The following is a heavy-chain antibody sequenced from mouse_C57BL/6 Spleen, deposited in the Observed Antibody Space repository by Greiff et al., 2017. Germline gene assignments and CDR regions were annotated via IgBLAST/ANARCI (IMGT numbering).Heavy chain of an antibody. V-gene: IGHV1-81*01. D-gene: IGHD2-2*01. CDR1: GYTFTSYG. CDR3: ARDGYDGDWYFDV. Sequence: QVQLQQSGAELARPGASVKLSCKASGYTFTSYGISWVKQRTGQGLEWIGEIYPRSGNTYYNEKFKGKATLTADKSSSTAYMELRSLTSEDSAVYFCARDGYDGDWYFDVWGTGTTVTVSS. J-gene: IGHJ1*03. CDR2: IYPRSGNT.